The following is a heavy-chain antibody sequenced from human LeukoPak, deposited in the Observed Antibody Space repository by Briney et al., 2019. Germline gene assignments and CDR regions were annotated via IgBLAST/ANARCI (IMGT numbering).Heavy chain of an antibody. Sequence: PGGSLRLSCAASGFTVTTNYMSWVRQPPGKGLEWIGEINHSGSTNYNPSLKSRVTISVDTSKNQFSLKLSSVTAADTAVYYCASGAAAADDYWGQGTLVTVSS. D-gene: IGHD6-13*01. J-gene: IGHJ4*02. CDR3: ASGAAAADDY. V-gene: IGHV4-34*01. CDR2: INHSGST. CDR1: GFTVTTNY.